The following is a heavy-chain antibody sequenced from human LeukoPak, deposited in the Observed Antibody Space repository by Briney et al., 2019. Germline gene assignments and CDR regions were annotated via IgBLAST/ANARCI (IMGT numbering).Heavy chain of an antibody. V-gene: IGHV1-69*04. CDR2: IIPILGIA. Sequence: SVKVSCKASGGTFSSYAISWVRQAPGQGLEWMGRIIPILGIANYAQKFQGRVTMTRDTSTSTVYMELSSLRSEDTAVYYCARDTATGFDYWGQGTLVTVSS. CDR3: ARDTATGFDY. D-gene: IGHD2-15*01. J-gene: IGHJ4*02. CDR1: GGTFSSYA.